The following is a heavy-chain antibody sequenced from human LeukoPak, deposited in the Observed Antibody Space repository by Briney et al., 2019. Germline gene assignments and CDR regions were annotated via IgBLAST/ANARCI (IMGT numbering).Heavy chain of an antibody. D-gene: IGHD2-15*01. V-gene: IGHV1-58*02. CDR3: AAENRYCSGGSCYSDVY. J-gene: IGHJ4*02. CDR1: GFTFTSSA. Sequence: SVKVSCKASGFTFTSSAMQWVRQARGQRLEWIGWIVVGSGNTNYAQKFQERVTITRGMSTSTAYMELSSLRSEDTAVYYCAAENRYCSGGSCYSDVYWGQGTLVTVSS. CDR2: IVVGSGNT.